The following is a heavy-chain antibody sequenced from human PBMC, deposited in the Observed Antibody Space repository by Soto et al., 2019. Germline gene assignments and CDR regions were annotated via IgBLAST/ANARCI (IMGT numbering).Heavy chain of an antibody. V-gene: IGHV4-34*01. CDR2: INHSGST. Sequence: QVQLQQWGAGLLKPSETLSLTCAVYGGSFSGYYWSWIRQPPGKGLEWIGEINHSGSTNYNPSLRGRATKPVDTSKTQSPLKLGSVTAPATAVNYCASHPPSHLPNPRKPGQFDYGAREPWSPSPQ. J-gene: IGHJ4*02. CDR1: GGSFSGYY. CDR3: ASHPPSHLPNPRKPGQFDY. D-gene: IGHD2-2*01.